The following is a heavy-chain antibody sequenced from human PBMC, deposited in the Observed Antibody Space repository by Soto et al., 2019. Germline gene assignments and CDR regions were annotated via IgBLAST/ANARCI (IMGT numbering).Heavy chain of an antibody. V-gene: IGHV4-59*01. CDR3: ARAFDSYYDFWSGYPDAFDI. J-gene: IGHJ3*02. CDR1: GGSISSYY. Sequence: TLSLTCTVSGGSISSYYWSWIRQPPGKGLEWIGYIYYSGSTNYNPSLKSRVTISVDTSKNQFSLKLGSVTAADTAVYYCARAFDSYYDFWSGYPDAFDIWGQGTMVTVSS. CDR2: IYYSGST. D-gene: IGHD3-3*01.